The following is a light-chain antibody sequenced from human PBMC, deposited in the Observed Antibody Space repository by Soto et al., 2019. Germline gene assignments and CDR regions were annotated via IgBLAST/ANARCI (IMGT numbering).Light chain of an antibody. J-gene: IGLJ1*01. Sequence: QSALTQPASVSGSPGQSITISCTGTNSDVGGYNYVSWYQQHPGKAPKLMIYDVSNRPSGVSNRFSGSKSGNTASLTIFGLQAEDEADYYCSSYTSSSTPYVFGTGTKVTVL. V-gene: IGLV2-14*01. CDR3: SSYTSSSTPYV. CDR1: NSDVGGYNY. CDR2: DVS.